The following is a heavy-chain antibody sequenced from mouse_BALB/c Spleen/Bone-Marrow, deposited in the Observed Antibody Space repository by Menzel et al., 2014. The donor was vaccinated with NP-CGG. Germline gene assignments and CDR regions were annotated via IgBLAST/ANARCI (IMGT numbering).Heavy chain of an antibody. CDR3: ARNRRYDVFDY. J-gene: IGHJ2*01. Sequence: VKLVESGPGLVQPSQSLSITCTVSGFSLTSYGVHWVRQSPGKGLEWLGVIWSGGSTDYNAAFISRLSISKDNSKSQVFFEMNSLQADDSAIYYCARNRRYDVFDYWGQGTTLTVSS. CDR1: GFSLTSYG. D-gene: IGHD2-14*01. CDR2: IWSGGST. V-gene: IGHV2-4-1*01.